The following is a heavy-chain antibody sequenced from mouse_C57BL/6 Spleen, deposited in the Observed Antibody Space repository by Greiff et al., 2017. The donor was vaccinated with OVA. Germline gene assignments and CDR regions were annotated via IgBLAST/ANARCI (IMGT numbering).Heavy chain of an antibody. CDR3: ARDDDYDGVFDY. J-gene: IGHJ2*01. D-gene: IGHD2-4*01. V-gene: IGHV5-16*01. Sequence: EVKVVESEGGLVQPGSSMKLSCTASGFTFSDYYMAWVRQVPEKGLEWVANINYDGSSTYYLDSLKSRFIISRDNAKNILYLQMSSLKSEDTATYYCARDDDYDGVFDYWGQGTTLTVSS. CDR1: GFTFSDYY. CDR2: INYDGSST.